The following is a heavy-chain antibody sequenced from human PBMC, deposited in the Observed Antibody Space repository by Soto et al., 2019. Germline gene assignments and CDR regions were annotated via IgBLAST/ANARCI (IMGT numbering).Heavy chain of an antibody. CDR1: GFTFSSYA. Sequence: GESLKISCAASGFTFSSYAMSWVRQAPGKGLEWVSAISGSGGSTYYADSVKGRFTISRDNSKNTLYLQMNSLRAEDTAVYYCAKAEWLRFLDYWGQGTLVTVSS. CDR2: ISGSGGST. J-gene: IGHJ4*02. V-gene: IGHV3-23*01. D-gene: IGHD5-12*01. CDR3: AKAEWLRFLDY.